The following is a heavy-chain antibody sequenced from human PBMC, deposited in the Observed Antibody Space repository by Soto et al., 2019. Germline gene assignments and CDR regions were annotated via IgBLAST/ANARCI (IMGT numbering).Heavy chain of an antibody. J-gene: IGHJ4*02. CDR3: ARTPRAQMIVLEAATRFDY. V-gene: IGHV1-18*04. CDR1: GYTFTTYG. D-gene: IGHD2-15*01. Sequence: QVQLVQSDAEVKRPGASLKVSCKASGYTFTTYGFNWVRQAPGQGLEWMGWISPYNGDTIYAQNFQGRVTLTTDTTTSIAYMELRSLTSDDTAVYYCARTPRAQMIVLEAATRFDYWGQGTLVTVSS. CDR2: ISPYNGDT.